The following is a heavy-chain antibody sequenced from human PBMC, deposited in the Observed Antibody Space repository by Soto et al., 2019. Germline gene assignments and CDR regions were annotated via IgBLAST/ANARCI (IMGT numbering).Heavy chain of an antibody. Sequence: GGSLRLSCAASGFTFGSYWMNWVRQAPGKGLVWVSRIDSDGSSTTYADSVKGRFTTSRDNAKNTLYLQMSSLRVEDTPVYYCARGRPYGMDVWGQGTTVTVSS. V-gene: IGHV3-74*01. J-gene: IGHJ6*02. CDR1: GFTFGSYW. CDR2: IDSDGSST. CDR3: ARGRPYGMDV.